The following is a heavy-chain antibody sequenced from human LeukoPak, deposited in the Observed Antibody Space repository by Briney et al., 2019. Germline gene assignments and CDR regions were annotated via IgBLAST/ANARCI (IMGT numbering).Heavy chain of an antibody. D-gene: IGHD2-15*01. Sequence: PSETLSLTCTVSGGSISSADYYWSWIRQPPGKDLEWIGYIYFAGTTYYNPSLETRLSISIDTSKNQFSLKLTSVSAADTALYYCARLKGCGVGYFDSGGQGTLVAVSS. CDR3: ARLKGCGVGYFDS. V-gene: IGHV4-30-4*01. CDR2: IYFAGTT. CDR1: GGSISSADYY. J-gene: IGHJ4*02.